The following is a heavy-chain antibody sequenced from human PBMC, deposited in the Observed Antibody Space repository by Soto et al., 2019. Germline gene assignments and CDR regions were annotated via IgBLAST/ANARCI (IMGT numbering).Heavy chain of an antibody. CDR3: AKEKRGYDYYGMDV. CDR2: ISYDGSNK. Sequence: QVQLVESGGGVVQPGRSLRLSCAASGFTFSSYSMHWVRQAPGKGLEWVAVISYDGSNKYYADSVKGRFTISRDNSKNTLYLQMNSLRAEDTAVYYCAKEKRGYDYYGMDVWGQGTTVTVSS. J-gene: IGHJ6*02. CDR1: GFTFSSYS. V-gene: IGHV3-30*18.